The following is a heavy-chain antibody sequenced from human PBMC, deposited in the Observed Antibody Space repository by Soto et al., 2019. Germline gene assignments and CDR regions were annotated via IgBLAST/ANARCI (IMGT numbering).Heavy chain of an antibody. CDR1: GGTFSSYA. J-gene: IGHJ2*01. CDR3: ARSGHYGSGKPWYFDL. Sequence: QVQLVQSGAEAKKPGSSVKVSCKASGGTFSSYAISWVRQAPGQGLEWMGGIIPIFGPANYAQKFQGRVTITADESTSTAYMELSSLRSEDTAVYYCARSGHYGSGKPWYFDLWGRGTLVTVSS. V-gene: IGHV1-69*12. D-gene: IGHD3-10*01. CDR2: IIPIFGPA.